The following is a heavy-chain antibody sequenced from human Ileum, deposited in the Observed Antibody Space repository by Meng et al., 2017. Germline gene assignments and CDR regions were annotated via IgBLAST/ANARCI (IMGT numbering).Heavy chain of an antibody. V-gene: IGHV6-1*01. Sequence: APLHQSGPALVKPSQTPSHTCAISGDSVSSERGAWNWIRQSPSRVLEWLGRTFYRSKWNVDFADSVKSRITISTDTSQNQFSLQLNSVNPEDTAVYYCARGWYSSGFHSWGQGTLVTVSS. CDR2: TFYRSKWNV. CDR3: ARGWYSSGFHS. D-gene: IGHD6-19*01. J-gene: IGHJ4*02. CDR1: GDSVSSERGA.